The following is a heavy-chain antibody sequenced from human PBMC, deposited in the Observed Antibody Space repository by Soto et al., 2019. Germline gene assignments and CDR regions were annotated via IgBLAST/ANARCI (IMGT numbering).Heavy chain of an antibody. CDR3: ARVQSGSPSRFDP. V-gene: IGHV3-74*01. Sequence: GGSLRLSCAASGFTFSSYWMHWVRQAPGKGLVWVSRINSDGSSTSYANSVKGRFTISRDNAKNTLYLQMNSLRAEDTAVYYCARVQSGSPSRFDPWGQGTLVTVSS. CDR2: INSDGSST. CDR1: GFTFSSYW. D-gene: IGHD1-26*01. J-gene: IGHJ5*02.